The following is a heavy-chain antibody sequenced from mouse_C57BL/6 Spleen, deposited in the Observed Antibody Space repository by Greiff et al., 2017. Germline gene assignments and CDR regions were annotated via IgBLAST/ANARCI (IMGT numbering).Heavy chain of an antibody. J-gene: IGHJ1*03. CDR1: GYAFSSYW. Sequence: QVQLQQSGAELVKPGASVKISCKASGYAFSSYWMNWVKQRPGKGLEWIGQIYPGDGDTNYNGKFKGKATLTADKSSSTAYMQLSSLTSEDSAVYFCARSRITTVVERYFDVWGTGTTVTVSS. D-gene: IGHD1-1*01. CDR3: ARSRITTVVERYFDV. CDR2: IYPGDGDT. V-gene: IGHV1-80*01.